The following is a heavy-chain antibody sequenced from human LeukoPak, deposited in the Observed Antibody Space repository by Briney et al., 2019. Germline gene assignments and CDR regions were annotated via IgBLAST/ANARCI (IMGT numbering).Heavy chain of an antibody. CDR3: VSFYETY. V-gene: IGHV3-74*01. Sequence: GGSLRLSCAASGNYRMHWVRQAPGKGLVWVSHINSDGSWTSYADSVKGRFTISKDNAKNTVYLQMNSLRAEDTAVHYCVSFYETYWGRGTLVTVSS. CDR1: GNYR. J-gene: IGHJ4*02. CDR2: INSDGSWT. D-gene: IGHD2/OR15-2a*01.